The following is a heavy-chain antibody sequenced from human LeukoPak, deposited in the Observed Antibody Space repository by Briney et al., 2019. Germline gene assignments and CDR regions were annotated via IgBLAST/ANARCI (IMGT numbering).Heavy chain of an antibody. CDR3: ARVGGMTTVNNAAFDI. J-gene: IGHJ3*02. D-gene: IGHD4-11*01. V-gene: IGHV4-59*01. CDR1: GGSINSDY. Sequence: SETLSLTCSVSGGSINSDYWNWIRQPPGKGLEWIGYMYHYGGTNYNPSLKSRVTISIDKPKKQFSLKLISATAADTAIYYCARVGGMTTVNNAAFDIWGQGTMVTVSS. CDR2: MYHYGGT.